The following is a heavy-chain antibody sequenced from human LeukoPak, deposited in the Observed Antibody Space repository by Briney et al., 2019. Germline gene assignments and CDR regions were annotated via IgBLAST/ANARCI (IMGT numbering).Heavy chain of an antibody. CDR2: IYYSGST. D-gene: IGHD2-15*01. CDR1: GGSISSYY. V-gene: IGHV4-59*01. CDR3: ARVGCSGGSCRPDYGMDV. J-gene: IGHJ6*02. Sequence: PSETLSRTCTVSGGSISSYYWSWIRQPPGKGLEWIGHIYYSGSTNYNPSLKSRVTISVDTSKSQFSLKLTSVTAADTAVYYCARVGCSGGSCRPDYGMDVWGQGTTVTVSS.